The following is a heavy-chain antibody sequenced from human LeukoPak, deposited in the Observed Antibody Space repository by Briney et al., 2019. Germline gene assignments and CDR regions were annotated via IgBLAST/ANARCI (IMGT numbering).Heavy chain of an antibody. CDR3: ARDYLDSGSLQAFDY. J-gene: IGHJ4*02. V-gene: IGHV3-20*04. CDR2: INWNGGGT. D-gene: IGHD1-26*01. CDR1: GFTFDDYT. Sequence: GGSLRLSCAASGFTFDDYTMHWVRQAPGKGLEWVSGINWNGGGTGYADSVKGRFTISRDNAKNSLYLQMNSLRAEDTALYYCARDYLDSGSLQAFDYWGQGTPVTVSS.